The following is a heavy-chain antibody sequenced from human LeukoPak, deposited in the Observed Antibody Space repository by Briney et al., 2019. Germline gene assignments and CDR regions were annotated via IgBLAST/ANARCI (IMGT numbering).Heavy chain of an antibody. CDR3: ARDLWAMVRGVSAKYYYYYGMDV. D-gene: IGHD3-10*01. CDR1: GGSINSYY. CDR2: IYSSGST. V-gene: IGHV4-4*07. Sequence: SETLSLTCTVSGGSINSYYWSWVRQPAGKGLEWIGRIYSSGSTNYNPSLKSRVTISVDTSKNQFSLKLSSVTAADTAVYYCARDLWAMVRGVSAKYYYYYGMDVWGQGTTVTVSS. J-gene: IGHJ6*02.